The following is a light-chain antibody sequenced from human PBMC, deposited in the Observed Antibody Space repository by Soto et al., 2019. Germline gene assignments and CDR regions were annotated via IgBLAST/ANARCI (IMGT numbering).Light chain of an antibody. Sequence: DIVMTQTPLSLSVTPGQPASISCTSSQSLLGSDGKTYLSWYLQKPGHPPQLLIFEVSNHFSGVSDRFRGSGLGTDFTLKISRVEAEDVGVYYCMQSVQFPRTFGGGTKVDIK. CDR3: MQSVQFPRT. J-gene: IGKJ4*01. CDR2: EVS. CDR1: QSLLGSDGKTY. V-gene: IGKV2D-29*01.